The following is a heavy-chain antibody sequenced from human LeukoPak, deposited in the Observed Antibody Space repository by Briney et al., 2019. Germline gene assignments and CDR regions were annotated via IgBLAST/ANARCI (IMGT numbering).Heavy chain of an antibody. CDR2: SRNKPNSYTT. CDR3: ARVLTGTGGTFDI. CDR1: GFTFSDHY. J-gene: IGHJ3*02. V-gene: IGHV3-72*01. D-gene: IGHD1-20*01. Sequence: GGSLRLSCSASGFTFSDHYMDWVRQPPGKGLEWVGRSRNKPNSYTTEYAASVKGRFTISRDDSKNSLYLQMNSLKTEDTAVYYCARVLTGTGGTFDIWGQGTVVTVSS.